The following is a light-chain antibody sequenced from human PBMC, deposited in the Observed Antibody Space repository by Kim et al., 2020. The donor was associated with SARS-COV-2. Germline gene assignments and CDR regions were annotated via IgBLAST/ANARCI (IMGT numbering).Light chain of an antibody. CDR1: QSISSS. Sequence: SASVGDRVTITCRASQSISSSLNWYQQKPGKAPKLLIYAASSLQSGVPSRFSGSGSGTDFTLTISSLQPEDFATYYCQQSYSTWTFGQGTKVDIK. J-gene: IGKJ1*01. CDR2: AAS. CDR3: QQSYSTWT. V-gene: IGKV1-39*01.